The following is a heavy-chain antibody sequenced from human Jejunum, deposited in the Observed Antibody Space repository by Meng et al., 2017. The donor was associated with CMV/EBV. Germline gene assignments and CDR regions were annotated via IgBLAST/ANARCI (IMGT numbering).Heavy chain of an antibody. CDR2: LNPNSGDT. V-gene: IGHV1-2*02. Sequence: SGYTFTDYYFHWVRQAPGQGPEWMGWLNPNSGDTTYAQQFQGRVSMTRDTSISTAYMELSSLRSDDTAVYYCATSSSGFDFWTDNWGQGTLVTVSS. CDR3: ATSSSGFDFWTDN. CDR1: GYTFTDYY. D-gene: IGHD5-12*01. J-gene: IGHJ4*02.